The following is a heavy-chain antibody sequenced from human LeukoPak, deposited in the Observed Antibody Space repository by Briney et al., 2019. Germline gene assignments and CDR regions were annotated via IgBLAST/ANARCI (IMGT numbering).Heavy chain of an antibody. J-gene: IGHJ4*02. Sequence: SETLSLTCTVSGGSVSGHYWSWIRQPPGKGLEWIATIFYSGTTYYNPSLKSRVTISVDTSKNQFSLKLTSVTAADTAVYYCARHLSSITARWGPASSLAYWGQGTLVTVSS. CDR2: IFYSGTT. CDR3: ARHLSSITARWGPASSLAY. D-gene: IGHD6-6*01. CDR1: GGSVSGHY. V-gene: IGHV4-59*04.